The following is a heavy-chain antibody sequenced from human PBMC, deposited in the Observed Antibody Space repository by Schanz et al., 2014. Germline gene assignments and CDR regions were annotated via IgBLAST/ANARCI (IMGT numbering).Heavy chain of an antibody. D-gene: IGHD6-19*01. Sequence: EVQLLESGGGLVQPGGSLRLSCVASGFTFSSYAMSWVRQAPGKGLEWVSGISDNGISRYYADSVKGRFSISRENSKSILYLQMNSLRAEDTAVYYCAKAGIGWSTAGYDYWGQGTLVAVSS. V-gene: IGHV3-23*01. CDR2: ISDNGISR. J-gene: IGHJ4*02. CDR3: AKAGIGWSTAGYDY. CDR1: GFTFSSYA.